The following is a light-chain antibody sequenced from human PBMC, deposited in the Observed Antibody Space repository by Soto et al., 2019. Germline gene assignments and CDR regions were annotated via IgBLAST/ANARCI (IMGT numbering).Light chain of an antibody. CDR2: GAS. CDR3: QQYGSSPQT. CDR1: QSVSSSY. V-gene: IGKV3-20*01. J-gene: IGKJ1*01. Sequence: EIVLTQSPGTLSLSPGERATLSCRASQSVSSSYLAWYQQNPGQAPRLLSYGASSRATVIPARFSGSGSGTDFILTISRLEPEDFAVYYCQQYGSSPQTFGQGTKVEIK.